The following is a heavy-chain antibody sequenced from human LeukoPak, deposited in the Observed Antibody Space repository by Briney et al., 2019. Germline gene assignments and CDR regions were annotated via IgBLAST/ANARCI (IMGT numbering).Heavy chain of an antibody. Sequence: SGPTLVNPSETLSLTCTVSGGSISSYYWSWIRQPAGKGLEWIGRTYTSGSTNYNPSLKSRVTMSVDTSKNQFSLKLSSVTAADTAVYYCAREVAVAGLDAFDIWGQGTMVTVSS. CDR1: GGSISSYY. CDR3: AREVAVAGLDAFDI. D-gene: IGHD6-19*01. CDR2: TYTSGST. V-gene: IGHV4-4*07. J-gene: IGHJ3*02.